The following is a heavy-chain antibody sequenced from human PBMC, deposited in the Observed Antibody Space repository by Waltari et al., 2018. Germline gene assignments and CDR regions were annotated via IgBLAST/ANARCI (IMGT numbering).Heavy chain of an antibody. D-gene: IGHD1-26*01. CDR2: INDDGSTI. CDR1: GFIFGNVW. Sequence: EVHLVESGGGSVQPGGSLRLSCAASGFIFGNVWMHWVRQVPGKGLVGFSRINDDGSTIAYADSVKGRFTSSRDNAKNTLYLQMDSLRVEDTAVYYCTRTLVGPYPFENWGQGTLVTVSS. CDR3: TRTLVGPYPFEN. J-gene: IGHJ4*02. V-gene: IGHV3-74*01.